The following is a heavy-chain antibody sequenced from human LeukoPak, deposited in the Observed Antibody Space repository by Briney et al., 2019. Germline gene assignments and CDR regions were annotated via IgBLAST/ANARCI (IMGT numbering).Heavy chain of an antibody. CDR2: ISAYNGNT. J-gene: IGHJ3*02. D-gene: IGHD4-17*01. CDR1: GGTFSSYA. Sequence: ASVKVSCKASGGTFSSYAISWVRQAPGQGLEWMGWISAYNGNTNYAQKLQGRVTMTTDTSTSTAYMELRSLRSDDTAVYYCARDDYGDYVGAFDIWGQGTMVTVSS. V-gene: IGHV1-18*01. CDR3: ARDDYGDYVGAFDI.